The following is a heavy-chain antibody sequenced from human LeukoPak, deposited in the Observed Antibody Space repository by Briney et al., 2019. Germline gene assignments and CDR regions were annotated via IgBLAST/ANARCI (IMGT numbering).Heavy chain of an antibody. CDR2: ISYDGSNK. Sequence: GGSLRLSCAASGFTFSSYAMHWVRQAPGKGLEWVAVISYDGSNKYYADSVEGRFTISRDNSKNTLYLQMNSLRAEDTAVYYCARDSGSYLGHDAFDIWGQGTIVTVSS. D-gene: IGHD1-26*01. J-gene: IGHJ3*02. CDR1: GFTFSSYA. V-gene: IGHV3-30-3*01. CDR3: ARDSGSYLGHDAFDI.